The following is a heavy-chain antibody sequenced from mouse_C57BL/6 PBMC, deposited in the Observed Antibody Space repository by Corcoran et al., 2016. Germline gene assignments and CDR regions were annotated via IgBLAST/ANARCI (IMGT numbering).Heavy chain of an antibody. CDR1: GYTFTDYY. CDR3: ARREDTTVENWYFDV. J-gene: IGHJ1*03. V-gene: IGHV1-75*01. D-gene: IGHD1-1*01. Sequence: QVQLQQSGPELVKPGASVKISCKASGYTFTDYYINWVKQRPGQGLEWIGWIFPGSGSTYYNEKFKGKATLTVNKSSSTAYMLLSSLTSEHSAVYFCARREDTTVENWYFDVWDTGTTVTVSS. CDR2: IFPGSGST.